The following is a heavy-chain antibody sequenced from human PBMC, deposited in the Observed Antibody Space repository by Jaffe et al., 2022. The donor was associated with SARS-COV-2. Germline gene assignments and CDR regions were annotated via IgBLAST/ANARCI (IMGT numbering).Heavy chain of an antibody. J-gene: IGHJ6*02. CDR3: ARMQPTTYQYLGMDV. CDR2: INAANGNT. D-gene: IGHD1-1*01. Sequence: QVQLVQSGAEVKKPGASVRVSCMASGYIFNSYSMYWVRQAPGQRLEWMGWINAANGNTKYSQKFQGRVTITRDTSATTAYMELSSLTSEDTAVYYCARMQPTTYQYLGMDVWGQGTTVTVSS. CDR1: GYIFNSYS. V-gene: IGHV1-3*01.